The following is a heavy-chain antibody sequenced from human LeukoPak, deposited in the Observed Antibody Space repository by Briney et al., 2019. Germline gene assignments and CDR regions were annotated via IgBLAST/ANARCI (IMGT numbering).Heavy chain of an antibody. CDR3: ARQISDYYYYYMDV. Sequence: SETLSLTCTVSGGSISSSNYYWGWIRQPPGKGLEWIGTIYYSGTTYYNPSLESRVTISEGTSKNQFSLTLRSVTAADTAVYYCARQISDYYYYYMDVWGKGTTVTVSS. V-gene: IGHV4-39*01. CDR1: GGSISSSNYY. CDR2: IYYSGTT. J-gene: IGHJ6*03. D-gene: IGHD3-10*01.